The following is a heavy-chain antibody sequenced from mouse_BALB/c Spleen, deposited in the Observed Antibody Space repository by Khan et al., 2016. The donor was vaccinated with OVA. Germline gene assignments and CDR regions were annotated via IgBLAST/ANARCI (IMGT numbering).Heavy chain of an antibody. D-gene: IGHD2-13*01. J-gene: IGHJ2*01. V-gene: IGHV5-17*02. CDR2: ISSDSNTI. CDR1: GFTFSGFG. Sequence: EVELVESGGGLVQTGGSRKLSCAASGFTFSGFGMHWVRQAPEKGLEWVAYISSDSNTIYYADTVKGRFTISRDNPKNTLFLQMTSLRSTDTAMYYCARNGDDYFDYRGQGTTLTVSP. CDR3: ARNGDDYFDY.